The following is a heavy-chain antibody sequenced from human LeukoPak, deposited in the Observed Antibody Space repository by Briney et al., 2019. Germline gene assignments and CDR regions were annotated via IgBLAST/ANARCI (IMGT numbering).Heavy chain of an antibody. D-gene: IGHD3-9*01. Sequence: PSQTLSLTCTVSGGSISSRGYYWSWIRQHPGKGLEWIGYIYYSGSTYYNPSLKSRVTISVDTSKNQFSLKLSSVTAADTAVYYCATYVLRYFDWLSNHFDYRGQGTLVTVSS. J-gene: IGHJ4*02. CDR3: ATYVLRYFDWLSNHFDY. V-gene: IGHV4-31*03. CDR1: GGSISSRGYY. CDR2: IYYSGST.